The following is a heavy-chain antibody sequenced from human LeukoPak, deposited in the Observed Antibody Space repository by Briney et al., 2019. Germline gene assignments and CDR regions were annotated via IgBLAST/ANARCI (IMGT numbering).Heavy chain of an antibody. CDR3: ARGFSTYYYYYGMDV. CDR2: ISYDGSNK. J-gene: IGHJ6*02. Sequence: HPGGSLRLSCAASGFTFSSYAMHWVRQAPGKGLEWVAVISYDGSNKYYADSVKGRFTISRDNSKNTLYLQMNSLRAEDTAVYYCARGFSTYYYYYGMDVWGQGTTVTVSS. D-gene: IGHD2-2*01. CDR1: GFTFSSYA. V-gene: IGHV3-30-3*01.